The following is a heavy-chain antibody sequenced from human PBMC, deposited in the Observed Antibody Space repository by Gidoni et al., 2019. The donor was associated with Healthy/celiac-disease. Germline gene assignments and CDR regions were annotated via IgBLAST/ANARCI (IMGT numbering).Heavy chain of an antibody. V-gene: IGHV4-34*01. Sequence: QVQLQQWGAGLLKPSETLSLTCAVYGGSFSGYYWSWIRQPPGKGLEWIGEINHSGSTNYNPSLKSRVTISVDTSKNQFSLKLSSVTAADTAVYYCARYHSGYEYNWFDPWGQGTLVTVSS. D-gene: IGHD5-12*01. CDR2: INHSGST. CDR1: GGSFSGYY. CDR3: ARYHSGYEYNWFDP. J-gene: IGHJ5*02.